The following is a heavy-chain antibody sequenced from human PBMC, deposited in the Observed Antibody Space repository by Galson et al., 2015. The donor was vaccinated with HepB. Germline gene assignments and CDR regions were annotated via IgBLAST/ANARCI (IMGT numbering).Heavy chain of an antibody. CDR3: TAVLLWFGERVDAFDI. D-gene: IGHD3-10*01. CDR1: GFTFSGSA. CDR2: IRSKANSYAT. Sequence: SLRLSCAASGFTFSGSAMHWVRQASGKGLEWVGRIRSKANSYATAYAASVKGRFTISRDDSKNTAYLQMNSLKTEDTAVYHCTAVLLWFGERVDAFDIWGQGTMVTVSS. J-gene: IGHJ3*02. V-gene: IGHV3-73*01.